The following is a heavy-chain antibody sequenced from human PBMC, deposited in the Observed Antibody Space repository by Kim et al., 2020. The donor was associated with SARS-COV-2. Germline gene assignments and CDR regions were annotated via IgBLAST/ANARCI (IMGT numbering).Heavy chain of an antibody. D-gene: IGHD2-15*01. CDR3: ARGFCGRPTCPNRAFDM. Sequence: GESLKISCKGSGFSFPTYWIGWVRQMPGKGLEWMGIIYPGDSDTRYSPSFQGQVTISADMSVNTAYLQWSSLKASDTATYYCARGFCGRPTCPNRAFDMWGLGTKVTVSS. CDR2: IYPGDSDT. V-gene: IGHV5-51*01. CDR1: GFSFPTYW. J-gene: IGHJ3*02.